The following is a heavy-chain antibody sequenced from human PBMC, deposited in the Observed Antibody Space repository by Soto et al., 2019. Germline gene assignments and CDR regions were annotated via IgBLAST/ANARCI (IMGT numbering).Heavy chain of an antibody. V-gene: IGHV5-51*01. CDR1: GYSFTTYW. CDR3: ARKTGAQGPMDY. D-gene: IGHD1-1*01. Sequence: GESLKISCRGSGYSFTTYWIGWVRQMPGKGLEWMGIIYPSDSDTRYSPSFQGQVTISVDKSISSAYLQWSSLKASDTAIYYCARKTGAQGPMDYWGQGTLVTVSS. CDR2: IYPSDSDT. J-gene: IGHJ4*02.